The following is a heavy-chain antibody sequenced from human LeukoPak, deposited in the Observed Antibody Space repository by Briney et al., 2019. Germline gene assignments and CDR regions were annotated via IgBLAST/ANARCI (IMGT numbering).Heavy chain of an antibody. J-gene: IGHJ4*02. V-gene: IGHV3-7*05. Sequence: GGSLRLSCAASGFSFSSYWMSWVRQAPGKGLEWVANIKEDGSEKNYVESVKGRFTISRDNAKNSLSLQMNSLRGEDTAVYYCARALYCSGGSCPLDFWGQGTRVTVSS. CDR3: ARALYCSGGSCPLDF. CDR1: GFSFSSYW. D-gene: IGHD2-15*01. CDR2: IKEDGSEK.